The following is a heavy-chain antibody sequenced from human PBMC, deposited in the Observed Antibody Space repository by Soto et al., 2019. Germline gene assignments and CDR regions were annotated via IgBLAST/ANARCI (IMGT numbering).Heavy chain of an antibody. D-gene: IGHD5-18*01. CDR2: INAGNGNT. CDR3: ARVGGYSYGPFDY. J-gene: IGHJ4*02. V-gene: IGHV1-3*01. Sequence: GASVKVSCKASGYTFTSYAMHWVRQAPGQRLEWLGWINAGNGNTKYSQKFQGRVTITRDTSASTAYMELSSLRSEDTAVYYCARVGGYSYGPFDYWGQGTRVTVSS. CDR1: GYTFTSYA.